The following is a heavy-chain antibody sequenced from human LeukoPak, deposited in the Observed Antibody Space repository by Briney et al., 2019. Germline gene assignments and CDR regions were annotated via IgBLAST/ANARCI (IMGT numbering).Heavy chain of an antibody. J-gene: IGHJ6*03. Sequence: GGSLRLSCTASGFTFSDYAMNWVRQAPGKGQEWVGLIRSKAYGGTTEYAATVKGRFTISRDDSKSIAYLQMDSLKTEDTAVYYCTRGGDGYSSSWNRYYYYYYMDVWGKGTTVTVSS. CDR2: IRSKAYGGTT. CDR1: GFTFSDYA. D-gene: IGHD6-13*01. CDR3: TRGGDGYSSSWNRYYYYYYMDV. V-gene: IGHV3-49*04.